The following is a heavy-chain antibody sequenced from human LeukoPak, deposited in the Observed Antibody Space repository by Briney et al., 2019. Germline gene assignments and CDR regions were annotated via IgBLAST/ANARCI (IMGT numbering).Heavy chain of an antibody. D-gene: IGHD2-2*01. V-gene: IGHV4-59*11. Sequence: ASETLSLTCTVSGGSISSHYWGWIRQPPGKGLEWIGYIYCSGSTNYNPSLKSRVTISVDTSKNQFSLKLSSVTAADTAVYYCARGGRYCSSTSCYPFDYWGQGTLVTVSS. CDR3: ARGGRYCSSTSCYPFDY. CDR2: IYCSGST. CDR1: GGSISSHY. J-gene: IGHJ4*02.